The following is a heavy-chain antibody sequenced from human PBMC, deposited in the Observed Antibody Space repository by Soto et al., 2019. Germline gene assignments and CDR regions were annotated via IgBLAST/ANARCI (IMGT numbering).Heavy chain of an antibody. CDR1: GGSFSGYY. V-gene: IGHV4-34*01. Sequence: SETVSLTCAVYGGSFSGYYWSWIRQPPGKGLEWFGEINHSGSTNYNPSLKSRVTISVDTSKNQFSLKLSSVTAADTAVYYCAREGPSITIFGVVISTPGYWFDPWGQGTLVTVSS. CDR3: AREGPSITIFGVVISTPGYWFDP. J-gene: IGHJ5*02. D-gene: IGHD3-3*01. CDR2: INHSGST.